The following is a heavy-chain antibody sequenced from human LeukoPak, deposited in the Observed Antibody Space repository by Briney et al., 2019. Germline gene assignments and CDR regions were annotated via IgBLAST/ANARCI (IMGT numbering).Heavy chain of an antibody. CDR1: GFTFSTYE. J-gene: IGHJ4*02. D-gene: IGHD5-24*01. V-gene: IGHV3-48*03. CDR2: ISSSGTTI. CDR3: ARPKNGYDY. Sequence: GGSLRLSCAVSGFTFSTYEMNWVRQAPGKGLEWVSYISSSGTTIYYADSVKGRVTISRDNAKNSLSLQMNSLRAEDTAVYYCARPKNGYDYWGQGTLVTVSS.